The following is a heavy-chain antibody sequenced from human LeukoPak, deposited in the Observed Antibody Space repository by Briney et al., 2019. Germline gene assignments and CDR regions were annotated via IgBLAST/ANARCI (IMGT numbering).Heavy chain of an antibody. D-gene: IGHD1/OR15-1a*01. CDR1: GFSVSSNF. V-gene: IGHV3-53*01. CDR3: ARDGYGNNYMDV. Sequence: GSLRLSCAASGFSVSSNFMSWVRQAPGRGLEWVSVIYSGGTTYYADSVKGRFTISRDNSKNTPSLQMNSLRAEDTAVYYCARDGYGNNYMDVWGKGTTVTVSS. CDR2: IYSGGTT. J-gene: IGHJ6*03.